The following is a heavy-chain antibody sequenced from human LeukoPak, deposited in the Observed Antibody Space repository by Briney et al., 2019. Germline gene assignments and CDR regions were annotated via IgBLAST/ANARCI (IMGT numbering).Heavy chain of an antibody. Sequence: GGSLRLSCAASGFTFSSYAMSWVRQAPGKGREGVSAISGSGGSTYSAASVKGRFTISRDNSKNTLYLQMNSLRAEDTAVYYCAKDGSPGNPGYFDWLHSTTPDYWGQGTLVTVSS. CDR3: AKDGSPGNPGYFDWLHSTTPDY. J-gene: IGHJ4*02. D-gene: IGHD3-9*01. CDR2: ISGSGGST. CDR1: GFTFSSYA. V-gene: IGHV3-23*01.